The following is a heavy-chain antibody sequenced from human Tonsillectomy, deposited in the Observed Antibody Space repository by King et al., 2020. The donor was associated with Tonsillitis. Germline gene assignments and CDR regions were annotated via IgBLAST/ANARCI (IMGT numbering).Heavy chain of an antibody. CDR2: INAGNGNT. D-gene: IGHD2-2*01. V-gene: IGHV1-3*01. Sequence: VQLVESGAEVKKPGASVKVSCKASGYTFTTYAMHWVRQAPGQRLEWMGWINAGNGNTKYSQKFQGRVTITRDTSASTAYMELSSLISEDTAVYYCARAGYCSTTSCSDAFDIWGQGTMVTVSS. CDR1: GYTFTTYA. J-gene: IGHJ3*02. CDR3: ARAGYCSTTSCSDAFDI.